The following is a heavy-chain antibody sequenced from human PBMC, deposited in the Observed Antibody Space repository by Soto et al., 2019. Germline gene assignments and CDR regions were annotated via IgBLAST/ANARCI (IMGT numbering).Heavy chain of an antibody. J-gene: IGHJ5*02. V-gene: IGHV4-30-2*01. CDR3: ARVPDR. CDR2: IYHSGST. CDR1: GCSISSGGYS. Sequence: PSETLSLTCAVSGCSISSGGYSWSWIRQPPGKGLEWIGYIYHSGSTYYTPSLKSRVTISVDRSKNQFSLKLSSVTATDTAVYYCARVPDRWGQGTLVTVSS. D-gene: IGHD2-2*01.